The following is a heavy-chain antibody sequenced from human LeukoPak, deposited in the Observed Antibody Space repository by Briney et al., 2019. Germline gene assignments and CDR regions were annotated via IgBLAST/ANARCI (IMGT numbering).Heavy chain of an antibody. CDR2: INPNSGDT. CDR3: ARVGPEILTGYLY. J-gene: IGHJ4*02. D-gene: IGHD3-9*01. V-gene: IGHV1-2*02. CDR1: GYTFTGYY. Sequence: GASVKVSCKASGYTFTGYYVHWVRQAPGQGLEWMGWINPNSGDTNYAQKFQGRVTMTRDTSISTAYMELNRLRSDDTAVYYCARVGPEILTGYLYWGQGTLVTVSS.